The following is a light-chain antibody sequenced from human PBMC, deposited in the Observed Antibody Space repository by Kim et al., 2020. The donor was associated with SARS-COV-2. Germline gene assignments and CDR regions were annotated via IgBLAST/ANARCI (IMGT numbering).Light chain of an antibody. CDR2: GAS. V-gene: IGKV3-15*01. CDR1: QSVSSN. Sequence: EIVMTQSPATLSVSPGESATLSCRASQSVSSNLAWYQQKPGQAPRLLIYGASTRATGIPARFSGSGSGTEFTLTISSLQSEDFAVYYCQHYNTFRTFGQGTKVDIK. CDR3: QHYNTFRT. J-gene: IGKJ1*01.